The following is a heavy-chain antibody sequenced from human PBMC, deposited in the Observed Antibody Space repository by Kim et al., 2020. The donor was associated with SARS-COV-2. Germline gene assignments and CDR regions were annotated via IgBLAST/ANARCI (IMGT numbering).Heavy chain of an antibody. J-gene: IGHJ4*02. D-gene: IGHD1-26*01. CDR3: TKYSGRNPFDY. V-gene: IGHV1-46*01. CDR2: T. Sequence: TNYAQKFQDRVTMTRDTSTSAVYMELSSLSSEDTAVYYCTKYSGRNPFDYWGQGTLVTVSS.